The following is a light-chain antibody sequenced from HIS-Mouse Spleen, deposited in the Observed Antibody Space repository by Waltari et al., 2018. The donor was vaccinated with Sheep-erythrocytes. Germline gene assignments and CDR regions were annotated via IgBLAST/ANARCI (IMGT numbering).Light chain of an antibody. J-gene: IGLJ2*01. V-gene: IGLV3-10*01. CDR1: ALPKKY. CDR3: YSTDSSGNGV. Sequence: SYELTQPPSVSVSPGQTARITCPGEALPKKYAYWYQQKSGQAPVLVIYEDSKRPSGIPERFSGSSSGTMATLTISGAQVEDEADYYCYSTDSSGNGVFGGGTKLTVL. CDR2: EDS.